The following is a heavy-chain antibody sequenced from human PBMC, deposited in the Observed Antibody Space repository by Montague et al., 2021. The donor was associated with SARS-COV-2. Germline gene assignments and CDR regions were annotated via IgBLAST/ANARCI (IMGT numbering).Heavy chain of an antibody. V-gene: IGHV3-74*01. CDR1: GFTFNRYW. Sequence: SLRLSCAASGFTFNRYWMHLVRQAPGKGLVWVSRINSDGTTTTYXDSVKGRFTTSRDNAKDTLYLQMNSLRAEDTALYFCARGGPLSYYYYGMDVWGQGTTVTVSS. CDR3: ARGGPLSYYYYGMDV. J-gene: IGHJ6*02. D-gene: IGHD1-14*01. CDR2: INSDGTTT.